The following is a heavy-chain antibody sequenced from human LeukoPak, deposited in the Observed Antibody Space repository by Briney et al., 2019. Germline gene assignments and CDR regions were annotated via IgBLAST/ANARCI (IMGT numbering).Heavy chain of an antibody. Sequence: GASVKVSCKASGYTFTTYYMHWVRQAPGQGLEWMGWINPNSDDTNYAQKFQGRVTMTRDTSTSTAYVALSRLRSDDTAVYYCARLSSPSSLAFDIWGQGTMVTVSS. CDR1: GYTFTTYY. CDR2: INPNSDDT. CDR3: ARLSSPSSLAFDI. J-gene: IGHJ3*02. V-gene: IGHV1-2*02. D-gene: IGHD3-10*01.